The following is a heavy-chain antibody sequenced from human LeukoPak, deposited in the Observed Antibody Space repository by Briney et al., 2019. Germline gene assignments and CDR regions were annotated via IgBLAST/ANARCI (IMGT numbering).Heavy chain of an antibody. CDR1: GFTFSSYA. D-gene: IGHD3-10*01. J-gene: IGHJ4*02. V-gene: IGHV3-23*01. CDR3: AKFTDYYGSGSYFDY. Sequence: SGGSLRLSCAASGFTFSSYAMSWVRQAPGKGLEWVSAISGSGGSTYYADSVKGRFTISRDNSKNTLYLQMNSLRAEDTAVHYCAKFTDYYGSGSYFDYWGQGTLVTVSS. CDR2: ISGSGGST.